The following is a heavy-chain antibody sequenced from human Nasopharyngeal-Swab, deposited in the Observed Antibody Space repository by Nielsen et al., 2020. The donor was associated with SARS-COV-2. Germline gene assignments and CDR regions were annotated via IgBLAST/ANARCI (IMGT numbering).Heavy chain of an antibody. D-gene: IGHD6-19*01. Sequence: GGSLRISCAASGFTFSSYGMHWVRQAPGKGLEWVAVISYDGSNKYYADSVKGRFTISRDNSKNTLYLQMNSLRAEDTAVYYCAKEGRLAVADGEGFDYWGQGTLVTVSS. J-gene: IGHJ4*02. CDR3: AKEGRLAVADGEGFDY. CDR1: GFTFSSYG. V-gene: IGHV3-30*18. CDR2: ISYDGSNK.